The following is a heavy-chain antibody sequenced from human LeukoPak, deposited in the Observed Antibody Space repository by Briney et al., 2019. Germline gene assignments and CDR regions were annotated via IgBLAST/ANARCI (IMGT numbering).Heavy chain of an antibody. J-gene: IGHJ4*03. CDR3: GRGPTISETGYFDF. Sequence: SETLSLTCAVYGGSFSTYYWSWIRQSPGKGLEWIAEINHRGDTNYNPSVKSRVTISVDTSKNQFSLKVRSLTAADTAVYYCGRGPTISETGYFDFWGQGTLATVSS. CDR2: INHRGDT. D-gene: IGHD1-1*01. CDR1: GGSFSTYY. V-gene: IGHV4-34*01.